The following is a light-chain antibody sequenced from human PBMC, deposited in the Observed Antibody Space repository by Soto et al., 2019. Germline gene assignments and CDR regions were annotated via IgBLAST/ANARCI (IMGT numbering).Light chain of an antibody. V-gene: IGLV4-69*01. Sequence: QSVLTQSPSASASLGASVKLTCTLNSAHSNYAIAWHQQQPERGPRYLMKVNSDGSHTRGAGIPDRFSGSSSGAERYLTISSLQSDDEADYYCQTWGTGIVAFGGGTKLTVL. CDR3: QTWGTGIVA. CDR2: VNSDGSH. CDR1: SAHSNYA. J-gene: IGLJ2*01.